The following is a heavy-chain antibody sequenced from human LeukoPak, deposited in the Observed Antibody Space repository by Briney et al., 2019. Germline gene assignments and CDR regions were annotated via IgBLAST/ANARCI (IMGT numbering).Heavy chain of an antibody. Sequence: SETLSLTCTVSGGSISSYYWSWIRQPPRKGLEWIGYIYTSGSTNYNPSLKSRVTISVDTSKNQFSLKLSSVTAADTGVYYCERQTYYDFWSGTDAFDIWGQGTMVSVSS. CDR3: ERQTYYDFWSGTDAFDI. CDR1: GGSISSYY. J-gene: IGHJ3*02. V-gene: IGHV4-4*09. D-gene: IGHD3-3*01. CDR2: IYTSGST.